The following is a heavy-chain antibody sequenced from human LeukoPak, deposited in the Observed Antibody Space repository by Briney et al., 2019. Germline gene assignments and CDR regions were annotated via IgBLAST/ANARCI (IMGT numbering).Heavy chain of an antibody. D-gene: IGHD1-26*01. V-gene: IGHV1-24*01. CDR1: GYTLTELS. CDR3: ATETGNFYFYP. Sequence: ASVKVSCTVSGYTLTELSMHWVRQAPGKGLEWMGGFDPEDDEIIHAQRFQGRVTMTEDASTDTAYMELRSLRSEDTAVYYCATETGNFYFYPWGQGTLVTVSS. J-gene: IGHJ5*02. CDR2: FDPEDDEI.